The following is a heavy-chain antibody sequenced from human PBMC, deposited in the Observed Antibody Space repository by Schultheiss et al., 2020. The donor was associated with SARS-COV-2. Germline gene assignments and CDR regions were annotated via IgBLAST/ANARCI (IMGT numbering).Heavy chain of an antibody. D-gene: IGHD3-22*01. Sequence: GGSLRLSCAASGFTFSSYAMSWVHQAPGKGLEWVSVFSVGDGSTYYADSVKGRFTISRDKSNNILYMQMNSLRAEDTAVYYCAKGIYDTKRGAFDIWGQGTMVTVSS. CDR1: GFTFSSYA. CDR2: FSVGDGST. CDR3: AKGIYDTKRGAFDI. J-gene: IGHJ3*02. V-gene: IGHV3-23*01.